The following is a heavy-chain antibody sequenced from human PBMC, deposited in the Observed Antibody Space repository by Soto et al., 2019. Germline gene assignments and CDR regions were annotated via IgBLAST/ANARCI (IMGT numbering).Heavy chain of an antibody. CDR3: ARGSYGFAGYYFDY. D-gene: IGHD3-10*01. V-gene: IGHV4-4*07. J-gene: IGHJ4*02. CDR2: IYNNGIT. Sequence: QVQLQESGPGLVKPSETLSLTCSVSGVSISEDSWSWIRRPAGKGLEWIGRIYNNGITNFNPSLKSRVTMSVHTSKNQFSLKLNSVTAADTAVYLCARGSYGFAGYYFDYWGQGTLVTVSS. CDR1: GVSISEDS.